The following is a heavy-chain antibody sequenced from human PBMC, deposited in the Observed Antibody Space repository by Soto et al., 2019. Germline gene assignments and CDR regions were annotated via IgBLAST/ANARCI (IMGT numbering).Heavy chain of an antibody. CDR1: GGSISSYY. CDR3: ARGTSWQLPFDY. CDR2: IYYSGST. D-gene: IGHD6-13*01. V-gene: IGHV4-59*01. Sequence: LSLTCTVSGGSISSYYWSWIRQPPGKGLEWIGYIYYSGSTNYNPSLKSRVTISVDTSKNQFSLKVSSVTAADTAVYYCARGTSWQLPFDYWGQGTLVTVSS. J-gene: IGHJ4*02.